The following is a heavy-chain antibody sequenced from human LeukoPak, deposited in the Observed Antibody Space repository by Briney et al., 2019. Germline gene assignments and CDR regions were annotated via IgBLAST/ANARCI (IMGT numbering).Heavy chain of an antibody. V-gene: IGHV3-21*04. CDR2: ISSSSSYI. CDR1: GFTFSSYS. CDR3: ARSPSRDGYNFRAFDI. D-gene: IGHD5-24*01. Sequence: GGSLRLSCAASGFTFSSYSMNWLRQAPGKGLEWVSSISSSSSYIYYADSVKGRFTISRDNAKNSLYLQMNSLRAEDTALYYCARSPSRDGYNFRAFDIWGQGTMVTVSS. J-gene: IGHJ3*02.